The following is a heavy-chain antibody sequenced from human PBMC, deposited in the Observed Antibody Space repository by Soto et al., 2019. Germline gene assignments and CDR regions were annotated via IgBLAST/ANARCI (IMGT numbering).Heavy chain of an antibody. D-gene: IGHD5-18*01. CDR2: INAGNGNT. CDR1: GYTFTSYA. Sequence: ASVKVSCKASGYTFTSYAMHWVRQAPGQRLEWMGWINAGNGNTKYSQKFQGRVTITRDTSASTAYMELSSLRSEDTAVYYCAFTRGIQLWDDAFDIWAQRTMDTGSS. J-gene: IGHJ3*02. CDR3: AFTRGIQLWDDAFDI. V-gene: IGHV1-3*01.